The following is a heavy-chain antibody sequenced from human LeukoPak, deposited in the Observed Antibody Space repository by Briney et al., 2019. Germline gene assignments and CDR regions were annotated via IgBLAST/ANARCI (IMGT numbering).Heavy chain of an antibody. CDR1: GFTFSSYS. J-gene: IGHJ6*02. Sequence: GGSLRLSCAASGFTFSSYSMNWVRQAPGKGLEWVSSISPRRDNVHYADSVKGRFTISRDNGKNSLFLHMNILRTEDTAVYYCARDVERGQLILGISYYYGMDVWGQGTAVTVSS. V-gene: IGHV3-21*06. CDR2: ISPRRDNV. CDR3: ARDVERGQLILGISYYYGMDV. D-gene: IGHD6-13*01.